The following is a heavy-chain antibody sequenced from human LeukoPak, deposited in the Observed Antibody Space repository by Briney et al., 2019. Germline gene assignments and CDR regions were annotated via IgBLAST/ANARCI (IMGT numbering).Heavy chain of an antibody. CDR3: AREFAKAFDY. CDR2: IYTSGST. J-gene: IGHJ4*02. D-gene: IGHD2-21*01. CDR1: GGSITSGSYY. Sequence: SETQSLTCTVSGGSITSGSYYWSWIRQPAGKGLEWIGRIYTSGSTNYNPSLKSRVTISLDTSKNKFSLKLTSVTAADTAVYYCAREFAKAFDYWGQGTLVTVSS. V-gene: IGHV4-61*02.